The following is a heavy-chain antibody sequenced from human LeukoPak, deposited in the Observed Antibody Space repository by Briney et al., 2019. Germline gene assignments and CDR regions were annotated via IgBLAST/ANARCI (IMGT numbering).Heavy chain of an antibody. V-gene: IGHV1-3*04. Sequence: GSVKVSCTASGYTFTTYAMHWVRQAPGQRLEWMGWINTGNGNTKCSQRFQGRVTITRDTSASTAYMELSSLRSEDTAVYYCARVVGELFPFDYWGQGTLVTVSS. J-gene: IGHJ4*02. CDR3: ARVVGELFPFDY. CDR1: GYTFTTYA. D-gene: IGHD3-10*01. CDR2: INTGNGNT.